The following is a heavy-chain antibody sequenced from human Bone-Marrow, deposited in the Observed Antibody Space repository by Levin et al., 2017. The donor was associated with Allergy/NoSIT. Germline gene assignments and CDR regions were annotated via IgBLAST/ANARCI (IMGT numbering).Heavy chain of an antibody. CDR2: ISYDGSNK. J-gene: IGHJ4*02. V-gene: IGHV3-30*18. CDR1: GFTFSSYG. CDR3: AKDQVWFGELLSAPPDY. D-gene: IGHD3-10*01. Sequence: GGSLRLSCAASGFTFSSYGMHWVRQAPGKGLEWVAVISYDGSNKYYADSVKGRFTISRDNSKNTLYLQMNSLRAEDTAVYYCAKDQVWFGELLSAPPDYWGQGTLVTVSS.